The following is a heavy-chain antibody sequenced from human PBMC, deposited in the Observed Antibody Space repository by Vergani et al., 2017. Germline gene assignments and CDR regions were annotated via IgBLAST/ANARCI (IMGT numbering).Heavy chain of an antibody. Sequence: EVQLVESGGGLVKPGRSLRLSCTASGFTFGDYAMSWVRQAPGKGLEWVGRIKSKTDGGTTDYAAPVKGRFTISRDDSKNTLYLQMNSLKTEDTAVYYCTTGGGRDFDYWGQGTLVTVSS. V-gene: IGHV3-15*01. D-gene: IGHD4-23*01. J-gene: IGHJ4*02. CDR1: GFTFGDYA. CDR2: IKSKTDGGTT. CDR3: TTGGGRDFDY.